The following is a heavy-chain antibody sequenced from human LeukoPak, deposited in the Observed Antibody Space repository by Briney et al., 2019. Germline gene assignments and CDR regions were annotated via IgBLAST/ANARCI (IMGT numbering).Heavy chain of an antibody. Sequence: GGSLRLSCAASGFTFSGSAMHWVRQASGKGLEWVGRIRSKTNNYATAYAASVKGRFIISSDDSMNTAYLQMNSLKTEDTAVYYCTSGLSALRSNNTPVDYWGQGTLVTVSS. V-gene: IGHV3-73*01. CDR3: TSGLSALRSNNTPVDY. D-gene: IGHD4-17*01. CDR2: IRSKTNNYAT. CDR1: GFTFSGSA. J-gene: IGHJ4*02.